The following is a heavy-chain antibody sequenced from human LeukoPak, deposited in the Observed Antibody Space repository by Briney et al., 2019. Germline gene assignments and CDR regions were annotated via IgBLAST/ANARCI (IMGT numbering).Heavy chain of an antibody. Sequence: GGSLRLSCAASGFTFSSYWMHWVRQVPGKGLVWVSRITSEGSSTSYADSVKGRFTISRDNAKNTLYLQMNSLRAEDTAVYYCARDHSSGWYRVGGTFDYWGQGTLVTVSS. D-gene: IGHD6-19*01. J-gene: IGHJ4*02. CDR1: GFTFSSYW. V-gene: IGHV3-74*01. CDR3: ARDHSSGWYRVGGTFDY. CDR2: ITSEGSST.